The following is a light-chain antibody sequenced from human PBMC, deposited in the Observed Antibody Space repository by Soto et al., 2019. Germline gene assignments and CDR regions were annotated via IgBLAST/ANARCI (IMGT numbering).Light chain of an antibody. Sequence: QPVLTQPPSVSGAPGQRVTMSCTGGSSNIGAGYDVHWFQHLPGTAPKLLIYGNINRLSGVPDRFSGSKSGTSASLAITGLLADDEADYYCQSYDSSLSAWVFGGGTKLTVL. CDR1: SSNIGAGYD. CDR2: GNI. J-gene: IGLJ3*02. CDR3: QSYDSSLSAWV. V-gene: IGLV1-40*01.